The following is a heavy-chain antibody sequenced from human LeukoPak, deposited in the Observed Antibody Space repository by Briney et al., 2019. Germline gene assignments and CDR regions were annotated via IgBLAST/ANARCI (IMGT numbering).Heavy chain of an antibody. V-gene: IGHV1-8*01. CDR2: MNPNSGST. Sequence: ASVKVSCKASGYTFISYDINWVRQAPGQGLKWMGWMNPNSGSTLYAQKFQGRVTMTRDTSISTAYMELSSLRSEDTAVYYCASGNSYDPYNWLDPWGQGTLVTVSS. D-gene: IGHD5-18*01. CDR1: GYTFISYD. CDR3: ASGNSYDPYNWLDP. J-gene: IGHJ5*02.